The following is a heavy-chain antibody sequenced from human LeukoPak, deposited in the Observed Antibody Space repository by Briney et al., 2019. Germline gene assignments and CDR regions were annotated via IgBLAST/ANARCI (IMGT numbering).Heavy chain of an antibody. V-gene: IGHV1-69*05. CDR3: ARDPYYCSSTSCYYYYMDV. CDR1: GGTFSSYA. J-gene: IGHJ6*03. Sequence: SVKVSCKASGGTFSSYAISWVRQAPGQGPEWMGGIIPIFGTANYAQKFQGRVTITTDESTSTAYMELSSLRSEDTAVYYCARDPYYCSSTSCYYYYMDVWGKGTTVTVSS. D-gene: IGHD2-2*01. CDR2: IIPIFGTA.